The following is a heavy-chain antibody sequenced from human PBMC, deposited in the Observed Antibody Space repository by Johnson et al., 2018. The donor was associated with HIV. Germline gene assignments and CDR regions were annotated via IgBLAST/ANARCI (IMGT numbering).Heavy chain of an antibody. CDR3: AGGSRDSYGPQDAFDI. CDR1: GFTFSSYG. V-gene: IGHV3-30*03. D-gene: IGHD5-18*01. CDR2: ISYDGSNK. Sequence: QMQLVESGGGLVQPGRSLRLSCAASGFTFSSYGMHWVRQAPGKGLEWVAVISYDGSNKYYADSVKGRFTISRDNSKNTLYLQMNSLRAEDMAVYYCAGGSRDSYGPQDAFDIWGQGTMVTVSS. J-gene: IGHJ3*02.